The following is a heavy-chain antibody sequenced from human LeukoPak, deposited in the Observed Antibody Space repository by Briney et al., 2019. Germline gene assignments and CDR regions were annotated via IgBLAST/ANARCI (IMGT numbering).Heavy chain of an antibody. J-gene: IGHJ5*02. Sequence: PSETLSLTCTVSSGSISSYYWSRIRQPPGKGLEWIGYIYYSGRTNYNPSLKSRVTISVDTSKNQFSLKLSSVTAADTAVYYCARHLGRDWFDPWGQGTLDTVSS. CDR1: SGSISSYY. V-gene: IGHV4-59*08. D-gene: IGHD1-26*01. CDR3: ARHLGRDWFDP. CDR2: IYYSGRT.